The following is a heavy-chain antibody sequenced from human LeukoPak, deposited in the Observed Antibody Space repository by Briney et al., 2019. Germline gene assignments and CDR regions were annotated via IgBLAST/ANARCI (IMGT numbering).Heavy chain of an antibody. J-gene: IGHJ4*02. D-gene: IGHD1-26*01. Sequence: GASVKVSCKASGYTFTSYGISWVRQAPGQGLEWMGWISAHNGNANYAQKLQGRVTMTTDTSTSTAYMELRSLRSDDTAVYYCARDLDSGSYFPYFDYWGQGTLVTVSS. CDR2: ISAHNGNA. CDR3: ARDLDSGSYFPYFDY. V-gene: IGHV1-18*01. CDR1: GYTFTSYG.